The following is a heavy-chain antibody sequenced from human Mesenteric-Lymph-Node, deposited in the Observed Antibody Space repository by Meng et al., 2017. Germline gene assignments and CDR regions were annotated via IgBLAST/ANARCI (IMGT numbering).Heavy chain of an antibody. V-gene: IGHV4-34*01. J-gene: IGHJ4*02. CDR2: INHSGST. CDR3: ARGDGYNRY. Sequence: SETLSLTCVVYGGSFSGYYWSWIRQPPGKGLEWIGEINHSGSTNYNPSLKSRVTISVDTSKNQFSLNLSSVTAADTAVYFCARGDGYNRYWGQGTLVTVSS. CDR1: GGSFSGYY. D-gene: IGHD5-24*01.